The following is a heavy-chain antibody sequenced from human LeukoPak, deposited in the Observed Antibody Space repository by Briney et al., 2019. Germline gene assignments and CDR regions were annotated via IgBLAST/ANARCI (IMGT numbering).Heavy chain of an antibody. V-gene: IGHV3-11*04. CDR2: MSSTGNTI. CDR3: ARSSSYFTYFDL. J-gene: IGHJ2*01. D-gene: IGHD2/OR15-2a*01. Sequence: GGSLRLSCAASGFTFRDYYMSWIRQAPGKGLEWISYMSSTGNTIYYAESVKGRFTVSRDSANNSMSLQMTSLRAEDSAVYYSARSSSYFTYFDLWRRVTLVTVSS. CDR1: GFTFRDYY.